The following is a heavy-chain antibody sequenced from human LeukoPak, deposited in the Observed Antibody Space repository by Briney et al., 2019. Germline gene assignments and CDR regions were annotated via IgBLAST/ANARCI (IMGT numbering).Heavy chain of an antibody. CDR2: ISSSSTI. Sequence: GGSLRLSCAASGFTFSSFEMNWVRQAPGKGLEWVSYISSSSTIYYADSVKGRFTISRDNAKNSLYLQMNSLRDEDTAVYYCASQRYSSSWWGKPYYYYGMDVWGQGTTVTVSS. D-gene: IGHD6-13*01. CDR1: GFTFSSFE. V-gene: IGHV3-48*02. J-gene: IGHJ6*02. CDR3: ASQRYSSSWWGKPYYYYGMDV.